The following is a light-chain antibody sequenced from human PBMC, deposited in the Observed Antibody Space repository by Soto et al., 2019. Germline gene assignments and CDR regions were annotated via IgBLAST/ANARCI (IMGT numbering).Light chain of an antibody. CDR2: DAS. CDR1: QSVSIN. J-gene: IGKJ3*01. Sequence: ETVMTQSPATLTVFPGERATLSCRASQSVSINLAWYQQKPGQGPRLLIYDASTRATGIPARFSGSGSGTEFTLTISGLQSEDFAVYYCQQYNNWPPFTFGPGTKVDIK. V-gene: IGKV3-15*01. CDR3: QQYNNWPPFT.